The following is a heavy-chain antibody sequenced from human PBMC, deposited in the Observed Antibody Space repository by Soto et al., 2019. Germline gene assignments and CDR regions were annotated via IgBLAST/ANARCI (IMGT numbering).Heavy chain of an antibody. D-gene: IGHD4-4*01. J-gene: IGHJ5*02. V-gene: IGHV3-23*01. Sequence: GGPLILSCAASGVTFRNYATSGVRQAPGTGLQWVSAIDGGGTKTYYADSVKGRFTISRDNSMNNLYLQMDSLRAEDTAIYYCTKERSNYPATWFDPWGQGTRVTVSS. CDR2: IDGGGTKT. CDR1: GVTFRNYA. CDR3: TKERSNYPATWFDP.